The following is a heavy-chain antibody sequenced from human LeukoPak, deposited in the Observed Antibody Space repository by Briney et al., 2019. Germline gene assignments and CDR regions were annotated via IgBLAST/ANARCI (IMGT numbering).Heavy chain of an antibody. J-gene: IGHJ5*02. Sequence: GGSLRLSCAASGFTFSSYAMSWVRQAPGKGLEWVSAISGSGGSTYYADSVKGRFTIPRDNAKNTLYLQMNSLRAEDTAMYYCARDPLMYGSGLDRWGQGTLVTVSS. V-gene: IGHV3-23*01. D-gene: IGHD3-10*01. CDR2: ISGSGGST. CDR1: GFTFSSYA. CDR3: ARDPLMYGSGLDR.